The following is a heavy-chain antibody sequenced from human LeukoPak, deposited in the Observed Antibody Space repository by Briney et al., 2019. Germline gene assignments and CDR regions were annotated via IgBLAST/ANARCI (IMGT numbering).Heavy chain of an antibody. J-gene: IGHJ4*02. CDR2: IYYSGST. Sequence: SETLSLTCTVSGGSISSSSYYWGWIRQPPGKGLEWIGSIYYSGSTYYNPSLKSRVTISVDTSKNQFSLKLSSVTAADTAVYYCARHVPPLDYYDSSGYFDYWGQGTLVTVSS. D-gene: IGHD3-22*01. CDR1: GGSISSSSYY. V-gene: IGHV4-39*07. CDR3: ARHVPPLDYYDSSGYFDY.